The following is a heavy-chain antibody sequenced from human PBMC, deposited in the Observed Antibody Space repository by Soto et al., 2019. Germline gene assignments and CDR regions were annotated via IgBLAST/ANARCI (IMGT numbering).Heavy chain of an antibody. CDR1: GGTFSSYA. CDR3: ASSRNYDFWSGPPRSSPLDY. CDR2: IIPIFGTA. V-gene: IGHV1-69*19. J-gene: IGHJ4*02. D-gene: IGHD3-3*01. Sequence: QVQLVQSGAEVKKPGSSVKVSCKASGGTFSSYAISWVRQAPGQGLEWMGGIIPIFGTANYAQKFQGRVTITADESTSTAYMELSGLRSEDTAVYYCASSRNYDFWSGPPRSSPLDYWGQGTLVTVSS.